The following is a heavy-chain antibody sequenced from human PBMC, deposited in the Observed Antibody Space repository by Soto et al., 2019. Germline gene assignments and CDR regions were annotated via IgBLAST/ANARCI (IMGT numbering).Heavy chain of an antibody. V-gene: IGHV4-30-4*01. CDR1: GGSISSGDYY. CDR2: IYYSGST. CDR3: ARAVYYDSSGYYYFDY. J-gene: IGHJ4*02. D-gene: IGHD3-22*01. Sequence: QVQLQESGPGLVKPSQTLSLTCTVSGGSISSGDYYWSWIRQPPGKGLEGIGYIYYSGSTYYNPSLKSRVTISVDTSKNQFSLKLSSVTAADTAVYYCARAVYYDSSGYYYFDYWGQGTLVTVSS.